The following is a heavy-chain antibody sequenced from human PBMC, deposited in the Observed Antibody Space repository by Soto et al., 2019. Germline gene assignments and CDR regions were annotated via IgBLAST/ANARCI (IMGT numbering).Heavy chain of an antibody. D-gene: IGHD3-10*01. CDR2: IWYDGSNK. V-gene: IGHV3-33*01. Sequence: GGSLRLSCAASGFTFSSYGMHWVRQAPGKGLEWVAVIWYDGSNKYYADSVKGRFTISRDNSKNTLYLQMNSLRAEDTAVYYCARSMYYYGSGSYYNRTPYGMDVWGQGTTVTVSS. CDR3: ARSMYYYGSGSYYNRTPYGMDV. CDR1: GFTFSSYG. J-gene: IGHJ6*02.